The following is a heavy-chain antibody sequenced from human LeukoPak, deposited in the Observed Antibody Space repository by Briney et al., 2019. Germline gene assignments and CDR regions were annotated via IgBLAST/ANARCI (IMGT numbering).Heavy chain of an antibody. D-gene: IGHD1-26*01. J-gene: IGHJ6*03. V-gene: IGHV1-69*13. CDR1: GGTFSSYA. CDR2: IIPIFGTA. CDR3: ARDPYSGSPGYYYYYYMDV. Sequence: SVKVSCKASGGTFSSYAISWVRQAPGQWLEWMGGIIPIFGTANYAQKFQGRVTITADESTSTAYMELSSLRSEDTAVYYCARDPYSGSPGYYYYYYMDVWGKGTTVTVSS.